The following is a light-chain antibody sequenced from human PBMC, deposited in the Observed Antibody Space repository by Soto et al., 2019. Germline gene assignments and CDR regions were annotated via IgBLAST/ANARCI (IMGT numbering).Light chain of an antibody. J-gene: IGKJ1*01. CDR1: QSLGGN. V-gene: IGKV3-15*01. Sequence: EIVMTQSPATLAVSPGDTATLSCRASQSLGGNLAWYQQKPGQAPRLLIFRASSRSTGVPARFSASGSGTEFTLTISGLQSEDFAVYYCQQYNNWPPWTFGTGTKVDIK. CDR2: RAS. CDR3: QQYNNWPPWT.